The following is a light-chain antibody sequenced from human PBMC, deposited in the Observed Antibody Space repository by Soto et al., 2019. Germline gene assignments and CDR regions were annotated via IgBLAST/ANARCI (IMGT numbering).Light chain of an antibody. J-gene: IGKJ1*01. Sequence: EIVMTQSPATVSVFPGERATLSCRASQSVTSSVAWYQQKPGQAPKLLIYAASTRAKGISDRFSGSGSGTEFTLAISGLQSEDFAVYYCQHYNSYSEAFGQGTKVELK. CDR3: QHYNSYSEA. V-gene: IGKV3-15*01. CDR2: AAS. CDR1: QSVTSS.